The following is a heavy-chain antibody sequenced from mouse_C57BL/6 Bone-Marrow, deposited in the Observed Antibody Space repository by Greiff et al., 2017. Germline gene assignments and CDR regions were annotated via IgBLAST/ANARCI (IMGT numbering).Heavy chain of an antibody. CDR1: GYTFTNYW. CDR2: IYPGGGFT. J-gene: IGHJ2*01. CDR3: ARSKGFDY. V-gene: IGHV1-63*01. Sequence: VQLQQSGAELVRPGTSVKMSCKASGYTFTNYWIGWAKQRPGHGLEWIGDIYPGGGFTNYNEKFKGKATLTADKSSSTAYMQFSSLTSEDSAIYYCARSKGFDYWGQGTTLTVSS.